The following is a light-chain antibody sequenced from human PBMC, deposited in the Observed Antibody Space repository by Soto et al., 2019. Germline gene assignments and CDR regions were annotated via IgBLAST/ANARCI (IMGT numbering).Light chain of an antibody. Sequence: DIQMTQSPSTLSASVGDRVTITCRASQSISSWLAWYQQKPGKAPKLLIYKASSLESGVPSRFSGSVSGTEFTLTISSLQPDDFATYYCQQYNSYSITFGQGTKVEIK. CDR3: QQYNSYSIT. CDR1: QSISSW. V-gene: IGKV1-5*03. J-gene: IGKJ1*01. CDR2: KAS.